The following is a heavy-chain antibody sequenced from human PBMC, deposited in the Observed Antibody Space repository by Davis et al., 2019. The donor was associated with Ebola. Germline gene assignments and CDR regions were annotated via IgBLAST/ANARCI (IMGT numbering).Heavy chain of an antibody. CDR1: GFTFSNYA. D-gene: IGHD3-10*01. CDR2: ITAKGGST. V-gene: IGHV3-23*01. Sequence: GESLKISCAASGFTFSNYAMTWVRQPPGKGLEWVSTITAKGGSTYYADSVKGRFTISRDNSKNTLYVQMNSLRAEDTAVYYCAHFGVTQNVFDIWGQGTMVTVSS. J-gene: IGHJ3*02. CDR3: AHFGVTQNVFDI.